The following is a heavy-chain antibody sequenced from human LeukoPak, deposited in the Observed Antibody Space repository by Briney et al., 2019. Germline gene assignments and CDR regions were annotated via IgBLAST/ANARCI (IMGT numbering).Heavy chain of an antibody. J-gene: IGHJ5*02. Sequence: GSVKVSCKASGYTFTSYGISWVRQAPGQGLEWMGWISAYNGNTNYAQKLQGRVTMTTDTSTSTDYMELSSLRSDDTAVYFCARDTSEGDYAWWFDPWGQGTLVTVAS. CDR1: GYTFTSYG. CDR3: ARDTSEGDYAWWFDP. CDR2: ISAYNGNT. D-gene: IGHD3-16*01. V-gene: IGHV1-18*01.